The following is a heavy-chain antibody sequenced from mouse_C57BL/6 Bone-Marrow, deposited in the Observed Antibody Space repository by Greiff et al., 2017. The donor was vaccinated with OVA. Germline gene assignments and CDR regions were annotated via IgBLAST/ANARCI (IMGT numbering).Heavy chain of an antibody. Sequence: QVQLQQPGAELVKPGASVKMSCKASGYTFTSYWITWVKQRPGQGLEWIGDIYPGSGSTNYNEKFKSKATLTVDTSSSTAYMQLSRLTSEDSAVYYCARNEATVVDAMDYWGQGTSVTVSS. CDR1: GYTFTSYW. D-gene: IGHD1-1*01. CDR3: ARNEATVVDAMDY. J-gene: IGHJ4*01. CDR2: IYPGSGST. V-gene: IGHV1-55*01.